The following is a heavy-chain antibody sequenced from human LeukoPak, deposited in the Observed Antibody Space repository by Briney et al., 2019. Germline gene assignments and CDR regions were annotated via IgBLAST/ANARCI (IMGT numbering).Heavy chain of an antibody. V-gene: IGHV3-23*01. J-gene: IGHJ4*02. CDR3: AKVSWSGNYIGYFDY. D-gene: IGHD3-3*01. Sequence: PGGSLRLSCEASGFGVSGNAMAWVRQAAGKGLQWVSGLGSDGRTHYADSVRGRFTISRDESKNTVYLQMNSLRAEDTAVYYCAKVSWSGNYIGYFDYWGQGTLVTVSS. CDR2: LGSDGRT. CDR1: GFGVSGNA.